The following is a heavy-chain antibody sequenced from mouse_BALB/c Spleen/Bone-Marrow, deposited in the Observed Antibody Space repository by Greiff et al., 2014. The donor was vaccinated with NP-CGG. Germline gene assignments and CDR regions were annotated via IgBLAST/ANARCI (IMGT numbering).Heavy chain of an antibody. J-gene: IGHJ4*01. Sequence: VKLVESDAELVKPGASVKISCKASGYTFTDHAIHWVKQKPEQGLEWIGYNSPGNGDIKYNEKFKGKATLTADKSSSTAYMQLNSLTSEDSAVYFCKRSDGNYYAMDYWGQGTSVTVSS. V-gene: IGHV1S53*02. CDR1: GYTFTDHA. CDR3: KRSDGNYYAMDY. CDR2: NSPGNGDI. D-gene: IGHD2-1*01.